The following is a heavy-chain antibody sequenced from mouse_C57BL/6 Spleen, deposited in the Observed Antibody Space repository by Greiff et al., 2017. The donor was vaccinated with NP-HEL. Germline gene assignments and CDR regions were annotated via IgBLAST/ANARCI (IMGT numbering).Heavy chain of an antibody. CDR3: ARVGRIYYYGSSLYYFDY. D-gene: IGHD1-1*01. Sequence: EVKLVESGGGLVKPGGSLKLSCAASGFTFSDYGMHWVRQAPEKGLEWVAYISSGSSTIYYADTVKGRFTISRDNAKNTLFLQMSSLRSEDTAMYYCARVGRIYYYGSSLYYFDYWGQGTTLTVSS. V-gene: IGHV5-17*01. CDR2: ISSGSSTI. CDR1: GFTFSDYG. J-gene: IGHJ2*01.